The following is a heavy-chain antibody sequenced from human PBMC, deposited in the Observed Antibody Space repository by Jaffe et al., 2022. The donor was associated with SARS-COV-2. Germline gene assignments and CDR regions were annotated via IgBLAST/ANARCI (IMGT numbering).Heavy chain of an antibody. V-gene: IGHV3-72*01. CDR3: CRSPHGSIGDL. Sequence: EEQLVESGGGLVQPGGSLRLSCAASGFTLSEHSTDWVRQAPGEGLEWIGRVGNKASRYRTQYAAPVEGRFIISTDDSKNSVYLQMNSLKTEDTAVYYCCRSPHGSIGDLWGQGTLVTVSS. D-gene: IGHD3-22*01. J-gene: IGHJ5*02. CDR2: VGNKASRYRT. CDR1: GFTLSEHS.